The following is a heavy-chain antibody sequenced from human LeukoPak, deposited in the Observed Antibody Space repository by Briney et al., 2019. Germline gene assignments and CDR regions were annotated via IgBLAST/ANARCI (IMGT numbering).Heavy chain of an antibody. CDR1: GFTFSSYW. D-gene: IGHD3-10*01. CDR2: INSDGSST. CDR3: ARDRPLDADDYYGFYYFDY. Sequence: GGSLRLSCAASGFTFSSYWMHWVRQAPGKGLVWVSRINSDGSSTSYADSVKGRFTISRDNAKKTLYLQMHSLRAEDTAVYYCARDRPLDADDYYGFYYFDYWGQGTLVTVSS. J-gene: IGHJ4*02. V-gene: IGHV3-74*01.